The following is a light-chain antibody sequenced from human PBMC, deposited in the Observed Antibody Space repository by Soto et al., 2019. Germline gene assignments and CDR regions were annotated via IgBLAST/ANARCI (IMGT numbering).Light chain of an antibody. J-gene: IGLJ1*01. Sequence: QSVLTQPASVSGSPGQSITISCTGTSSDVGGYNYVSWYQQHPGKAPKLMIYDVSNRPSGVSNRFSGSKSGNTASLTISGLQAEDEADYYCSSYTSSSTPYVFVPGTKFTVL. V-gene: IGLV2-14*01. CDR2: DVS. CDR1: SSDVGGYNY. CDR3: SSYTSSSTPYV.